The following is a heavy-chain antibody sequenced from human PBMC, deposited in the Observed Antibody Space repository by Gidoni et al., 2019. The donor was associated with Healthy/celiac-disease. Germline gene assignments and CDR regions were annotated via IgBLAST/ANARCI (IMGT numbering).Heavy chain of an antibody. CDR1: GFTFSSYA. J-gene: IGHJ6*02. Sequence: EVQLLESGGGLVQPGGSLRLSCAASGFTFSSYAMSWVRQAPGKGLGWVSAISGSGGSTYYADSVKGRFTISRDNSKNTLYLQMNSLRAEDTAVYYCAKDRGGSRGVGHYYGMDVWGQGTTVTVSS. V-gene: IGHV3-23*01. CDR3: AKDRGGSRGVGHYYGMDV. D-gene: IGHD3-10*01. CDR2: ISGSGGST.